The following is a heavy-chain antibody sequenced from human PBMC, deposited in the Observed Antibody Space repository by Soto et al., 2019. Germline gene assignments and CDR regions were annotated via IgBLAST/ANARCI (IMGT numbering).Heavy chain of an antibody. D-gene: IGHD3-10*01. V-gene: IGHV3-73*01. CDR3: TSRDTWGSGSYYNDY. Sequence: GGSLRLSCAASGFTFSGSAMHWVRQASGKGLEWVGRIRSKANSYATAYAASVKGRFTISRDDSKNTAYLQMNSLKTEDTAVYYCTSRDTWGSGSYYNDYWGQGTLVTVSS. CDR1: GFTFSGSA. CDR2: IRSKANSYAT. J-gene: IGHJ4*02.